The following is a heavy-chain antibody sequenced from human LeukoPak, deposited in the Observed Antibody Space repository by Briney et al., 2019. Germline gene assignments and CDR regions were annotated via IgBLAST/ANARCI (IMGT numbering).Heavy chain of an antibody. J-gene: IGHJ4*02. CDR2: IIPIFGTA. V-gene: IGHV1-69*13. Sequence: SVKVSCKASGGTFSSYAISWVRQAPGQGLEWMGGIIPIFGTANYAQKFQGRVTITEDESTSTAYMELSSLRSEDTAVYYCARGVYYDFWSGYYTPPPLRYWGQGTLVTVSS. D-gene: IGHD3-3*01. CDR1: GGTFSSYA. CDR3: ARGVYYDFWSGYYTPPPLRY.